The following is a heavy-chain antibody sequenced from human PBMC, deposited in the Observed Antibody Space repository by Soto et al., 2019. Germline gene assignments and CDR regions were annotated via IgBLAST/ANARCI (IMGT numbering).Heavy chain of an antibody. CDR1: GFTVSSNY. CDR2: IYSGGST. CDR3: AREYEAAAGYYYGMDV. Sequence: GGSLRLSCAASGFTVSSNYMSWVRQAPGKGLEWVSVIYSGGSTYYADSVKGRFTISRDNSKNTLYLQMNSLRAEDTAVYYCAREYEAAAGYYYGMDVWGQGTTVTVSS. D-gene: IGHD6-13*01. V-gene: IGHV3-53*01. J-gene: IGHJ6*02.